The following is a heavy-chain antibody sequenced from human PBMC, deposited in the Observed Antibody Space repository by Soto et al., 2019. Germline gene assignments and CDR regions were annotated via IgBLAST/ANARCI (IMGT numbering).Heavy chain of an antibody. Sequence: QVQLVESGGGVVQPGRSLRLSCAASGFTFSSYAMHWVRQAPGKGLEWVAVISYDGSNKYYAESVKGRFTISRDNSKNTLYLQMNSLRAEDTAVYYCARDWEELELGPHYYYGMDVWGQGTTVTVSS. CDR1: GFTFSSYA. J-gene: IGHJ6*02. CDR3: ARDWEELELGPHYYYGMDV. CDR2: ISYDGSNK. V-gene: IGHV3-30-3*01. D-gene: IGHD1-7*01.